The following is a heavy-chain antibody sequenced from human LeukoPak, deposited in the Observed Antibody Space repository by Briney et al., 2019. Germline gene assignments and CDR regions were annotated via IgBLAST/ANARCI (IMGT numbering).Heavy chain of an antibody. Sequence: PGGSLRLSCAASGFTFSSYGMHWVRQAPGKGLEWVAVIWYDGSNKYYADSVKGRFTISRDNSKNTLYLQMNSLRAEDTAVYYCARDLRAVAGIFDYWGQRTLVTVSS. CDR1: GFTFSSYG. V-gene: IGHV3-33*01. D-gene: IGHD6-19*01. J-gene: IGHJ4*02. CDR2: IWYDGSNK. CDR3: ARDLRAVAGIFDY.